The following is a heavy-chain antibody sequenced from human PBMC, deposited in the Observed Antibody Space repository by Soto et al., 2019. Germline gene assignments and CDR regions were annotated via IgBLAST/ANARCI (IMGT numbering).Heavy chain of an antibody. D-gene: IGHD2-21*02. V-gene: IGHV4-59*01. CDR1: GVSISSYY. CDR3: AGIKAYCGGDCYSGFDY. Sequence: SETLSLTCTVSGVSISSYYWSWIRQPPGKGLEWIGYIYYSGSTNYNPSLKSRVTISVDTSKNQFSLKLSSVTAADTAVYYCAGIKAYCGGDCYSGFDYWGQGTLVTVSS. CDR2: IYYSGST. J-gene: IGHJ4*02.